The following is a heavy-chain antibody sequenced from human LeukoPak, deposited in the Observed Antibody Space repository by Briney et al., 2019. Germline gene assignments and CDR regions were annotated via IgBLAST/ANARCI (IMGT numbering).Heavy chain of an antibody. Sequence: GGSLRLSCAASGFTFSNYWMSWVRQAPGKGLEWVANIKMDGSEEYYVDSVKGRFNISRDNAKNSLYLQMNSLRAEDTAVYFCARGHFYHLYWGQGTLVTVSS. D-gene: IGHD3-3*02. CDR1: GFTFSNYW. J-gene: IGHJ4*02. V-gene: IGHV3-7*03. CDR2: IKMDGSEE. CDR3: ARGHFYHLY.